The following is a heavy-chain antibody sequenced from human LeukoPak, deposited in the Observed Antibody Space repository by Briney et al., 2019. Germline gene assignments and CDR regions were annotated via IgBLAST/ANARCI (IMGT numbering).Heavy chain of an antibody. Sequence: PGGSLRLPCEASGSIVSSIYMSGVRQPPGKGLEWVSVIYSGGSTYYADSVKGRFTISRDNSKNTLYLQMNSLRAEDTAVYYCARVRPPGYYDSSDYNFDYWGQGTLVTVSS. CDR3: ARVRPPGYYDSSDYNFDY. CDR1: GSIVSSIY. CDR2: IYSGGST. V-gene: IGHV3-66*02. D-gene: IGHD3-22*01. J-gene: IGHJ4*02.